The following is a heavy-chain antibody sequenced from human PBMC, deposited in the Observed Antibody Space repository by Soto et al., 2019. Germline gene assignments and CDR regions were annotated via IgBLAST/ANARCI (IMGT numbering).Heavy chain of an antibody. V-gene: IGHV1-3*05. CDR2: INAGNGNT. J-gene: IGHJ5*02. D-gene: IGHD6-19*01. Sequence: QVQLVQSGAEEKKPGASVKVSCKASGYTFTSYAMHWVRQAPGQRLEWMGWINAGNGNTKYSQMFQVRVTITRDTSASTAYMELSSLRSEDTAVYYCARGGGWYVWFDPWGQGPLVTVSS. CDR1: GYTFTSYA. CDR3: ARGGGWYVWFDP.